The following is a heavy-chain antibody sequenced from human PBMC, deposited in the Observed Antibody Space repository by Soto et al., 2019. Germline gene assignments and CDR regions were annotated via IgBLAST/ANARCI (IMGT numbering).Heavy chain of an antibody. J-gene: IGHJ4*02. D-gene: IGHD2-2*01. CDR1: GGSISSYY. CDR3: ARGGDGVVPAADFDY. V-gene: IGHV4-59*01. Sequence: LVILSVTCTVSGGSISSYYWRWIRQPPGKGLEWIGYIYYSGSTNYNPSLKSRVTISVDTSKNQFSLKLSSVTAADTAVYYCARGGDGVVPAADFDYWGQGTLVTVSS. CDR2: IYYSGST.